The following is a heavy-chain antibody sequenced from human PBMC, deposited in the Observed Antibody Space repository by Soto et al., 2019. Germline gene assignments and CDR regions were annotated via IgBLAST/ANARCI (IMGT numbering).Heavy chain of an antibody. CDR3: ARGGEKWLLVSNYYYDGMDG. Sequence: EVQLVESGGGLVQPGGSLRLSCAASGFTFSSYSMNWVRQAPGKGLEWVSYISSSSSTIYYADSVKGRSTISRDNAKNSLYPQTNSLRGEDTAVYYCARGGEKWLLVSNYYYDGMDGCCQGTTVTISS. CDR1: GFTFSSYS. J-gene: IGHJ6*02. V-gene: IGHV3-48*01. D-gene: IGHD6-19*01. CDR2: ISSSSSTI.